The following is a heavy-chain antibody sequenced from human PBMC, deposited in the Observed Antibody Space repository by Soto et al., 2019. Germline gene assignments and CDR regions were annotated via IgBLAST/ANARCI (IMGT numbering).Heavy chain of an antibody. Sequence: QVQLVQSGAEVKKPGSSVKVSCKASGGTFSSYAISWVRQAPGQGLEWMGGIIPIFGTANYAQKFQGRVTITTDESTSTAYMELSSMRSEETAVYYCARTYYYDSSGYYPLVDWGQGTLVTVSS. J-gene: IGHJ4*02. CDR3: ARTYYYDSSGYYPLVD. CDR2: IIPIFGTA. V-gene: IGHV1-69*05. CDR1: GGTFSSYA. D-gene: IGHD3-22*01.